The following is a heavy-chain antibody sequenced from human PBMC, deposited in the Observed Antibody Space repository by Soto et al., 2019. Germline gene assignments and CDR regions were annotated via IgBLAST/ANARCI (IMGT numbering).Heavy chain of an antibody. CDR3: ARDPSRPHRRGLDY. V-gene: IGHV1-18*01. J-gene: IGHJ4*02. CDR1: GYTFTSYG. Sequence: PSVKVSCKASGYTFTSYGISWVRQAPGQGLEWMGWISAYNGNTNYAQKLQGRVTMTTDTSTSTAYMELRSLRSDDTAVYYCARDPSRPHRRGLDYWGQGTLVTVSS. CDR2: ISAYNGNT.